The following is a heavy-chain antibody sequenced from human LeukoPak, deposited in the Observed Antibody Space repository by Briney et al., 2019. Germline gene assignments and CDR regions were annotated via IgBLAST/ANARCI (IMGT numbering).Heavy chain of an antibody. V-gene: IGHV4-61*02. J-gene: IGHJ4*02. Sequence: SETLSLTCTVSGGSISSGSYYWSWIRQPAGKGLEWIGRIYTSGSTNYNPSLKNRVTISVDTSKNQFSLKLSSVTAADTAVYYCARGSIAARLGDWGQGTLVTVSS. D-gene: IGHD6-6*01. CDR1: GGSISSGSYY. CDR2: IYTSGST. CDR3: ARGSIAARLGD.